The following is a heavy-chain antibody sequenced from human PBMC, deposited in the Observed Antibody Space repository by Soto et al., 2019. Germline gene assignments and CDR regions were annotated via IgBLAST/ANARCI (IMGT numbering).Heavy chain of an antibody. CDR3: ARGGIDSGWFLDS. J-gene: IGHJ4*02. V-gene: IGHV3-33*01. CDR2: IWFDGSNE. D-gene: IGHD6-19*01. CDR1: GFTFSNYG. Sequence: QVQLVESGGGVVQPGRSLRLSCAASGFTFSNYGMHWVRQAPGKGLEWVAVIWFDGSNEYYADSVKGRFTISRDNSKNMVDLQMNSLRAEDTAVYYCARGGIDSGWFLDSWGQGTQVTVSS.